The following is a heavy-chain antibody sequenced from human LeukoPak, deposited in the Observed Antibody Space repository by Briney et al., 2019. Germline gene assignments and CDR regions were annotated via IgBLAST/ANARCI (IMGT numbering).Heavy chain of an antibody. CDR3: ARDQDSSSSEWFDP. D-gene: IGHD6-6*01. CDR2: INPNSGGT. Sequence: ASVKVSCKASGYTFTGYYMHWVRQAPGQGLEWMGWINPNSGGTNYAQKFQGRVTMPRDTSISTAYMELSRLRSDDTAVYYCARDQDSSSSEWFDPWGQGTLVTVSS. CDR1: GYTFTGYY. V-gene: IGHV1-2*02. J-gene: IGHJ5*02.